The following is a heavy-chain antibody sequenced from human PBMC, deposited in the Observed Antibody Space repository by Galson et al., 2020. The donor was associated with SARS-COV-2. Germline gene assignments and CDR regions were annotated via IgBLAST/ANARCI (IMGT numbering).Heavy chain of an antibody. D-gene: IGHD2-21*02. J-gene: IGHJ6*02. CDR3: AREYVVVTYYYGMDV. V-gene: IGHV3-30-3*01. CDR2: ISYDGSNK. Sequence: GESLKISCAASGFTFSSYAMHWVRQAPGKGLEWVAVISYDGSNKYYADSVKGRFTISRDNSKNTLYLQMNSLRAEDTAVYYCAREYVVVTYYYGMDVWGQGTTVTVSS. CDR1: GFTFSSYA.